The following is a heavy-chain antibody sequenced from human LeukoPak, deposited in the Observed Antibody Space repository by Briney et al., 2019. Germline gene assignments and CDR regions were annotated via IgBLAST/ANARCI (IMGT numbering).Heavy chain of an antibody. V-gene: IGHV4-4*07. J-gene: IGHJ5*02. D-gene: IGHD6-19*01. CDR2: IYTSGST. CDR1: GGSISSYY. Sequence: SETLSLTCTVSGGSISSYYWSWIRQPAGKGLEWIRLIYTSGSTNYNPSLKSRVTMSVDTSKNQFSLKLSSVTAADTAVYYCARDRWSSGWYEYNWFDPWGQGTLVTVSS. CDR3: ARDRWSSGWYEYNWFDP.